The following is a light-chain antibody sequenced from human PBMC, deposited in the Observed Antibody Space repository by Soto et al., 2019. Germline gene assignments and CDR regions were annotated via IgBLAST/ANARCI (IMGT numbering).Light chain of an antibody. CDR1: QGISSY. CDR2: AAS. J-gene: IGKJ3*01. Sequence: DIQMTQSPSSLSASVGDRVTVTCRASQGISSYLNWYQQKPGKAPKFLIHAASSLQTGVPSRFSGSESGTDFTLTITSLQHEDFATYYCQQSFNTPFTFGPGTRVDI. CDR3: QQSFNTPFT. V-gene: IGKV1-39*01.